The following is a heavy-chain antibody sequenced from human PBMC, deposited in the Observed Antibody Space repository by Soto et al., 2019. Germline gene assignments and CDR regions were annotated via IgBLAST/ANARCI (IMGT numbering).Heavy chain of an antibody. Sequence: SVKVSCKASGGTFSSYAISWVRQAPGQGLEWMGGIIPIFGTANYAQKFQGRVTITADESTSTAYMELSSLRSEDTAVYYCAREVGHYDFWSGYSPGMDVWGQGTTVTVSS. J-gene: IGHJ6*02. CDR1: GGTFSSYA. CDR3: AREVGHYDFWSGYSPGMDV. CDR2: IIPIFGTA. D-gene: IGHD3-3*01. V-gene: IGHV1-69*13.